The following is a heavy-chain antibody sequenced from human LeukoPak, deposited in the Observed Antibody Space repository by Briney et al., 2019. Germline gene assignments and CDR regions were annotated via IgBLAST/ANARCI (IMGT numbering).Heavy chain of an antibody. D-gene: IGHD4-23*01. CDR2: INNDGSST. CDR3: ARGLGGNSAAFDI. Sequence: PGGSLRLSCAASGFTFSSYWMHWVRQAPGKGPVWVSRINNDGSSTRYADSVKGRFTISRDNAKDTLYLQMTSLRAEDTAVYYCARGLGGNSAAFDIWGQGTMVTVSS. CDR1: GFTFSSYW. V-gene: IGHV3-74*01. J-gene: IGHJ3*02.